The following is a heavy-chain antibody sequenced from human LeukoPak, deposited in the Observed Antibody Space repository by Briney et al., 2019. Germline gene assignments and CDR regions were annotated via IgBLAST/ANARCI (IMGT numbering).Heavy chain of an antibody. CDR2: ISGEGGST. Sequence: GGSLRLSCAASGFTFDDYAMHSVRQAPGKGLEWVSLISGEGGSTYYADSVKGRFTISRDNSKNSLYLQMNSLRTEDTALYYCAKDLAVAGTSSYFDYWGQGTLVTVSS. CDR1: GFTFDDYA. V-gene: IGHV3-43*02. D-gene: IGHD6-19*01. J-gene: IGHJ4*02. CDR3: AKDLAVAGTSSYFDY.